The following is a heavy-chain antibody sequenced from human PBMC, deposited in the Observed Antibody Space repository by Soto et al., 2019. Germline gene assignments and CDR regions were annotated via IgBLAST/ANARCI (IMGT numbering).Heavy chain of an antibody. Sequence: QVQLVESGGGVVQPGRSLRLSCAASGFTFSSYGMHWVRQAPGKGLEWVAVISYDGTNKYYEDSVKGRFTISRDNSKNTVSLQMDSLGAEDTAVYYCTNGRPVAPTGPEFDYWGQGTLVTVSS. CDR3: TNGRPVAPTGPEFDY. V-gene: IGHV3-30*18. CDR2: ISYDGTNK. J-gene: IGHJ4*02. CDR1: GFTFSSYG. D-gene: IGHD1-1*01.